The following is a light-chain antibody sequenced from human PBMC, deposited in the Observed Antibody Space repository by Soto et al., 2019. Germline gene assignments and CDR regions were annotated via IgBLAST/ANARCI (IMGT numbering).Light chain of an antibody. CDR2: AAS. CDR1: QGISSY. J-gene: IGKJ1*01. CDR3: QQYNSYWT. Sequence: DIQLTQSPSFLSASVGDRVTVTCRASQGISSYLAWYQQKPGKAPKLLIYAASILQSGVPSRFSGSGSGTEFTLTISSLQPDDFATYYCQQYNSYWTFGQGTKVDIK. V-gene: IGKV1-9*01.